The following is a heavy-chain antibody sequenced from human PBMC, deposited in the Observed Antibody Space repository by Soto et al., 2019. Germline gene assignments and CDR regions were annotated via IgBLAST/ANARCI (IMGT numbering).Heavy chain of an antibody. CDR1: GDSVSRNGVA. V-gene: IGHV6-1*01. CDR3: VRGQFSAFDC. Sequence: QVPLHQSGPGLVKPSQTLSLTCAISGDSVSRNGVAWNWIRQSPSSGLEWLGRTYYRSKGSSDYAVSVKSRIAINPDTSKSQFSLQLNSVTPEDTAVYYCVRGQFSAFDCWGQGTLVTVSS. CDR2: TYYRSKGSS. J-gene: IGHJ4*02.